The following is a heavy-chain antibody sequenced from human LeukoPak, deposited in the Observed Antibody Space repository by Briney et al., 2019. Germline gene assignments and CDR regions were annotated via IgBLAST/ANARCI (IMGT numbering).Heavy chain of an antibody. V-gene: IGHV1-2*02. Sequence: ASVKVSCKASGYTFTGYYMHWVRQAPGQGLEWMGWINPKSGGTNEAQKFHDRVTMTRDTSIRTAYMEVSRLRSDDTAVYYCARSPDILTGENFDYWGQGTLVTVSS. J-gene: IGHJ4*02. CDR2: INPKSGGT. CDR3: ARSPDILTGENFDY. D-gene: IGHD3-9*01. CDR1: GYTFTGYY.